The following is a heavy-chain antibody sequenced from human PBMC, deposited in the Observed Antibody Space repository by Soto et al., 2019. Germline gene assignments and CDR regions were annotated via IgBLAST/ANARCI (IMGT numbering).Heavy chain of an antibody. CDR3: ARNGGGSHSAFDY. Sequence: QVQLQQWGAGLLKPSETLSLTCGVSGGPLSDYNWSWIRQAPGAGLEWIGEIGPSGATNYNPSLRSRVTISQDMSKSQFSLRPTSVTAADTAVYHCARNGGGSHSAFDYWGQGALITVSS. CDR1: GGPLSDYN. J-gene: IGHJ4*02. V-gene: IGHV4-34*01. CDR2: IGPSGAT. D-gene: IGHD2-15*01.